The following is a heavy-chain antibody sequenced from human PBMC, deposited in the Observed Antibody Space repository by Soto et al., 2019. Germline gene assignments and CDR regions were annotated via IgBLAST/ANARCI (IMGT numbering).Heavy chain of an antibody. CDR3: ARDRRGLGRGGWFDP. CDR2: ISAYNGNT. J-gene: IGHJ5*02. V-gene: IGHV1-18*04. D-gene: IGHD1-26*01. CDR1: GYTFTSYG. Sequence: QVQLVQSGAEVKKPGASVKVSCKASGYTFTSYGISWVRQAPGQGLEWMGWISAYNGNTNYAQKLQGRVTMTTDTSTSTAYRELRSLRSDAPAVYYCARDRRGLGRGGWFDPWGQGTLVTVSS.